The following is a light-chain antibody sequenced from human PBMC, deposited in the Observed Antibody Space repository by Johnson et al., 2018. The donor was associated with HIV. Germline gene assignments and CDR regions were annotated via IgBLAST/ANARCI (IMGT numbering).Light chain of an antibody. CDR2: ENS. J-gene: IGLJ1*01. Sequence: SVLTQPPSVSAAPGQKVTISCSGSSSNIGNNYVSWYQQLPGTAPKLLISENSKRPSGIPDRFSGSKSGTSATLGITGLQTGDEADYYCGTWDSSLSVYVFATGTKVTVL. V-gene: IGLV1-51*02. CDR3: GTWDSSLSVYV. CDR1: SSNIGNNY.